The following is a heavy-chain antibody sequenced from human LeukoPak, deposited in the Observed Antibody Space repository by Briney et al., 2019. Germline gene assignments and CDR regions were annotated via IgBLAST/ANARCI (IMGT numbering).Heavy chain of an antibody. Sequence: PSETLSLTCTVSGGSISSSSYYWGWIRQPPGKGLEWIGSIYYSGSTYYNPSLKSRVTISVDTSKNQFSLKLSSVTAADTAVYFCARDLGGSGKDYYYYGMDVWGQGTTVTVSS. J-gene: IGHJ6*02. CDR1: GGSISSSSYY. D-gene: IGHD3-3*01. CDR2: IYYSGST. CDR3: ARDLGGSGKDYYYYGMDV. V-gene: IGHV4-39*07.